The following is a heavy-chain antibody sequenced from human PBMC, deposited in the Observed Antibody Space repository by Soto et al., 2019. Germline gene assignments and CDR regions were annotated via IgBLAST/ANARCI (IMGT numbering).Heavy chain of an antibody. V-gene: IGHV3-33*01. CDR1: GFTFSSYG. J-gene: IGHJ6*02. CDR2: IWYDGSNK. Sequence: GGSLRLSCAASGFTFSSYGMHWVRQAPGKGLEWVAVIWYDGSNKYYADSVKGRFTISRDNSKNTLYLQMNSLRAEDTAVYYCARDGMDSIVVVVAAPYYYGMDVWGQGTTVTVSS. CDR3: ARDGMDSIVVVVAAPYYYGMDV. D-gene: IGHD2-15*01.